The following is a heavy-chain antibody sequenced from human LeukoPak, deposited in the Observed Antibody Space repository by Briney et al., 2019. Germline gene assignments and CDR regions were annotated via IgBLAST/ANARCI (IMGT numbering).Heavy chain of an antibody. D-gene: IGHD1-1*01. Sequence: SETLSLTCTVSGGSISSYYWSWIRQPPGKGLEWIGYIYCSGSTNYNPSLKSRVTISVDTSKNQFSLKLSSVTAADTAVYYCARYDTTYGMDVWGQGTTVTVSS. CDR2: IYCSGST. V-gene: IGHV4-59*01. CDR1: GGSISSYY. J-gene: IGHJ6*02. CDR3: ARYDTTYGMDV.